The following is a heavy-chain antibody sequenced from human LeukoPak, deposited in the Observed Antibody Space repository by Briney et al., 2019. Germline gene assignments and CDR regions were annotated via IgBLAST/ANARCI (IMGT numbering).Heavy chain of an antibody. V-gene: IGHV1-69*13. CDR3: ASWGGQLGYCSSGSCENWFDP. CDR1: GGTFSSYA. CDR2: IIPIFGTA. D-gene: IGHD2-15*01. Sequence: SVKVSCKASGGTFSSYAISWVRQAPGQGLEWMGGIIPIFGTANYAQKFQGRVTITAVESTSTAYMELSSLRSEDTAVYYCASWGGQLGYCSSGSCENWFDPWGQGTLVTVSS. J-gene: IGHJ5*02.